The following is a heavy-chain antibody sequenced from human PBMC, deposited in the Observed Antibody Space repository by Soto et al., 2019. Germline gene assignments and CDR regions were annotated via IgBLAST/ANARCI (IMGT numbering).Heavy chain of an antibody. CDR3: AKDVAIEYYYDRSFDY. CDR1: GFTFSGYG. D-gene: IGHD3-22*01. V-gene: IGHV3-30*18. J-gene: IGHJ4*02. CDR2: ISYDGSNK. Sequence: QVQLVESGGGVVQPGRSLRLSCAASGFTFSGYGMHWVRQAPGKGLEWVAVISYDGSNKYYADSVKGRFTISRDNSKNTLYLQMNSLRAEYTAVYYCAKDVAIEYYYDRSFDYWGQGTLVTVSS.